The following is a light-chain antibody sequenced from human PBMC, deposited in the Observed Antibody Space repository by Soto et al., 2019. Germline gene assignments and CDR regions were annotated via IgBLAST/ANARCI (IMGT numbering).Light chain of an antibody. V-gene: IGLV2-14*03. Sequence: QSALTQSDSVSGSLGQSITISCTGTSSDVGGYNYVSWFQQHPGKAPKLMIYDVTARPSGVSNRFSGSKSGSTASLTISGLQADDEADYYCSSYRGGGTIIFGSGTKLTVL. CDR1: SSDVGGYNY. CDR3: SSYRGGGTII. CDR2: DVT. J-gene: IGLJ1*01.